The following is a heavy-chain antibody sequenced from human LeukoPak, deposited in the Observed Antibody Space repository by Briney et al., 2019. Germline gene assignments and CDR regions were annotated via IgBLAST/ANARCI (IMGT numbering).Heavy chain of an antibody. CDR2: INPTGGST. J-gene: IGHJ4*02. Sequence: ASVKVSCKASGYTFTSYYMHWVRQAPGQGLEWMGLINPTGGSTGYAQKFQGRVTMTRDMSTSTDYMELSSLRSDDTAVYYCARGRDGYNSRGFDYWGQGTLVTVSS. V-gene: IGHV1-46*01. D-gene: IGHD5-24*01. CDR3: ARGRDGYNSRGFDY. CDR1: GYTFTSYY.